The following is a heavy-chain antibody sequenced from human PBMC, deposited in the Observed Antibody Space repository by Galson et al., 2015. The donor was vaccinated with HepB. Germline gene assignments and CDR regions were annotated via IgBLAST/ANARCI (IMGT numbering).Heavy chain of an antibody. J-gene: IGHJ4*02. D-gene: IGHD3-10*01. CDR2: ISGSDGST. Sequence: SLRLSCAASGFTFSSYAMSWVRQAPGKGLEWVSTISGSDGSTYYPDSVKGRFTISRDNSKNTLYLQMNSLRAEDTAVYYCAKGGDLFDYWGQGTLVTVSS. CDR3: AKGGDLFDY. V-gene: IGHV3-23*01. CDR1: GFTFSSYA.